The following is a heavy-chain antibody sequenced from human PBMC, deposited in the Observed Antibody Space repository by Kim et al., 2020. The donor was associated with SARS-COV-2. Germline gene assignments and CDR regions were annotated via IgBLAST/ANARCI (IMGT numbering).Heavy chain of an antibody. J-gene: IGHJ2*01. CDR3: ATRWIVGATTYWYFDL. V-gene: IGHV3-11*04. D-gene: IGHD1-26*01. Sequence: SGKGRFTISRDNAKNSLYLQMSSLRAEDTAVYYCATRWIVGATTYWYFDLWGRGTLVTVSS.